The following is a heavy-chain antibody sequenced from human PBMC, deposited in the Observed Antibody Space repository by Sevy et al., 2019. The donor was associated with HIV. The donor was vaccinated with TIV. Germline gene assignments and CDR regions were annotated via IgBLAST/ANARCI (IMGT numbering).Heavy chain of an antibody. J-gene: IGHJ6*02. CDR2: IIPIFGTA. Sequence: ASVKVSCKASGGTFSSYAISWVRQAPGQGLEWMGGIIPIFGTANYSQKFQGRVTITADDSTSTAYMELGSLRSEETAVYYWAREDNRMITFGGVIVKHRAARGKILDYYYGMDVWGQGTTVTVSS. CDR1: GGTFSSYA. CDR3: AREDNRMITFGGVIVKHRAARGKILDYYYGMDV. V-gene: IGHV1-69*13. D-gene: IGHD3-16*02.